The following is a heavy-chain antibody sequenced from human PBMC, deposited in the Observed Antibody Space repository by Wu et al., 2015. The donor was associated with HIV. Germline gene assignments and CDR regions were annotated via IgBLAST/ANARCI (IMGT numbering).Heavy chain of an antibody. D-gene: IGHD4-17*01. CDR1: GDSIGCGGYY. Sequence: QVQLQESGPGLVKPSQTLSLTCIVSGDSIGCGGYYWNWIRQPPGKGLEWIGYIYYSGITYFNPSLSSRVSMTVDTSKNQFSLNLTSMTGADTAVYFCARAATVTTGFDFWGQGKLVAVSS. V-gene: IGHV4-30-4*08. J-gene: IGHJ4*02. CDR3: ARAATVTTGFDF. CDR2: IYYSGIT.